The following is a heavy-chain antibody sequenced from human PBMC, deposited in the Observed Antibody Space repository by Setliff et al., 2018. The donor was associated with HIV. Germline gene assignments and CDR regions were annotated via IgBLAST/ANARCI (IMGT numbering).Heavy chain of an antibody. Sequence: PSETLSLTCTVSGGSIKSSSYYWGWIRQPPGKGLEWIGSIYYSGNTYYNPSLKSRVTISVDTSRNQFSLRLSSVTAADTAVYYCARDAERGYSYGYDYWGQGTLVTVSS. D-gene: IGHD5-18*01. CDR3: ARDAERGYSYGYDY. V-gene: IGHV4-39*07. CDR1: GGSIKSSSYY. J-gene: IGHJ4*02. CDR2: IYYSGNT.